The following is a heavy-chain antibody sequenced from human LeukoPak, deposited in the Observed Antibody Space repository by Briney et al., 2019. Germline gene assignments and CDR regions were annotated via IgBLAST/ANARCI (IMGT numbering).Heavy chain of an antibody. V-gene: IGHV4-34*01. CDR3: ARGRSLILFGELLYFDY. J-gene: IGHJ4*01. Sequence: SETLSLTCAVYGGSFSGYYWSWIRQPPGKGLEWIGEINHSGSTNYNPSLKSRVTISVDTSKNQFSLKLSSVTAADKAVYYCARGRSLILFGELLYFDYWGQGTLGTVSS. CDR2: INHSGST. D-gene: IGHD3-10*01. CDR1: GGSFSGYY.